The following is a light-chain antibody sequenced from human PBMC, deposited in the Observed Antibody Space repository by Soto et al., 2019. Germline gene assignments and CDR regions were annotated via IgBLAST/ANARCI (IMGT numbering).Light chain of an antibody. CDR1: QSVSSY. V-gene: IGKV3-11*01. Sequence: EIVLTQSPATLSLSPGERATLSCRASQSVSSYLAWYQQQPGQAPRLLIYDASNRATGIPARFSGSGSGTDFTLTISSLEPEDFAVYYFQQRSNWPRTFGQGTKVEIK. CDR3: QQRSNWPRT. CDR2: DAS. J-gene: IGKJ1*01.